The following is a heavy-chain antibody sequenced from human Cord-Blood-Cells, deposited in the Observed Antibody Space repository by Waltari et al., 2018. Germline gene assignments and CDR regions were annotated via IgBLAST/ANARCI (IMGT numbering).Heavy chain of an antibody. V-gene: IGHV1-69*01. CDR2: IIPIFGTA. CDR1: GGTFSSYA. Sequence: QVQLVQSGAEVKKPGSSVKVSCKASGGTFSSYAISWVRPAPGPGLGWKGGIIPIFGTANYAQKFQGRVTITADESTSTAYMELSSLRSEDTAVYYCARGGDADRDGYKYYFDYWGQGTLVTVSS. J-gene: IGHJ4*02. CDR3: ARGGDADRDGYKYYFDY. D-gene: IGHD5-12*01.